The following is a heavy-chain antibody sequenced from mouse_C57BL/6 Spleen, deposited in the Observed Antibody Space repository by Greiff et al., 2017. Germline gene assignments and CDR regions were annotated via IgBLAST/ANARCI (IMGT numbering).Heavy chain of an antibody. V-gene: IGHV2-6*03. Sequence: VKLVESGPGLVAPSQSLSITCTVSGFSLTSYGVHWVRQPPGKGLEWLVVIWSDGSTTYNSALKSRLSISKDNSKSQVFLKMNSLQTDDTAMYYCARSYYDYDRAFAYWGQGTLVTVSA. J-gene: IGHJ3*01. CDR3: ARSYYDYDRAFAY. CDR2: IWSDGST. CDR1: GFSLTSYG. D-gene: IGHD2-4*01.